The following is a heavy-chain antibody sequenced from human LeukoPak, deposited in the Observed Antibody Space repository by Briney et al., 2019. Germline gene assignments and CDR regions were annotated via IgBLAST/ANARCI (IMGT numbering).Heavy chain of an antibody. CDR2: ISYDGSNK. Sequence: QPGRSLRLSCAASGFTFSSYAMHWVRQAPGKGLEWVAVISYDGSNKYYADSVKGRFTISRDNSKNTLYLQMNSLRAEDTAVYYCARARAHIVVVIAILDYWGQGTLVTVSS. J-gene: IGHJ4*02. V-gene: IGHV3-30-3*01. CDR1: GFTFSSYA. CDR3: ARARAHIVVVIAILDY. D-gene: IGHD2-21*01.